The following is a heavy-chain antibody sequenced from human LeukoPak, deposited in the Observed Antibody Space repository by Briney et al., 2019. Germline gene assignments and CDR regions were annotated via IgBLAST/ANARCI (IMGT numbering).Heavy chain of an antibody. CDR1: GGSISSYY. CDR2: IYYSGST. D-gene: IGHD6-19*01. CDR3: ARGSSGWENDAFDI. J-gene: IGHJ3*02. Sequence: TASETLSLTCTVSGGSISSYYWSWIRQPLGKGLEWIGYIYYSGSTNYNPSLKSRVTISVDTSKNQFSLKLSSVTAADTAVYYCARGSSGWENDAFDIWGQGTMVTVSS. V-gene: IGHV4-59*01.